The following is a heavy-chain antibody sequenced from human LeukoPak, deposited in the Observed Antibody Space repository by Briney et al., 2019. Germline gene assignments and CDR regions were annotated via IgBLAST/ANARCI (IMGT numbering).Heavy chain of an antibody. Sequence: ASAKVSCKASGYTFTSYDINWVRQATGQGLAWMGWMNPNSGNTGYARKFQGRVTITRNTSISTAYMELSSLRSEDTAVYYCARGARTIFGVVIMAGGFDYWGQGTLVTVSS. CDR2: MNPNSGNT. V-gene: IGHV1-8*03. J-gene: IGHJ4*02. D-gene: IGHD3-3*01. CDR1: GYTFTSYD. CDR3: ARGARTIFGVVIMAGGFDY.